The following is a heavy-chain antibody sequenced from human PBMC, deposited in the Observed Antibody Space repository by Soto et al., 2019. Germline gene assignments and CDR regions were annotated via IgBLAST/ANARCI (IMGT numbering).Heavy chain of an antibody. CDR2: INPNSGGT. CDR1: GYTFTGYY. D-gene: IGHD3-3*01. CDR3: ARGNPYDYDFWSGYSYYYYYGMDV. Sequence: QVQLVQSGAEVKKPGASVKVSCKASGYTFTGYYMHWVRQAPGQGLEWMGWINPNSGGTNYAQKFQGWVTMTRDTSISTAYMDLSRLRSDDTAVYYCARGNPYDYDFWSGYSYYYYYGMDVWGQGTTVTVSS. J-gene: IGHJ6*02. V-gene: IGHV1-2*04.